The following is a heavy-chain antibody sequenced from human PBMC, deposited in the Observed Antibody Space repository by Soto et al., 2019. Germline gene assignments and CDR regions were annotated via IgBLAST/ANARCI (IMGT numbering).Heavy chain of an antibody. CDR2: ISAYNIDT. D-gene: IGHD3-3*01. Sequence: QVQLVQSGAEVKKPGASVKVSCKSSGYRFETYAMSWVRQAPGQGLEWMGWISAYNIDTYYAQKCQDRVTMTTDTSTGTAYMELRSLRSDDTAVYYCARGHGVIIGAMDVWGQGTTVTVSS. J-gene: IGHJ6*02. V-gene: IGHV1-18*01. CDR3: ARGHGVIIGAMDV. CDR1: GYRFETYA.